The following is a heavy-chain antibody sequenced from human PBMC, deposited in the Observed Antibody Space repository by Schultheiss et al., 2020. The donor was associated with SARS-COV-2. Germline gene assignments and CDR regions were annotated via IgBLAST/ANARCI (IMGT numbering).Heavy chain of an antibody. V-gene: IGHV4-61*01. CDR3: ARDAGLTPTGGRGMDV. J-gene: IGHJ6*01. D-gene: IGHD3-16*01. CDR1: GGSISSSSYY. Sequence: SETLSLTCTVSGGSISSSSYYWSWVRQPPGKGLEWIGYVRLSGSTDYNPSLRSRVTISVDTSKNQFSLRLTSVTAADTAVYYCARDAGLTPTGGRGMDVWAQTLSLTVSS. CDR2: VRLSGST.